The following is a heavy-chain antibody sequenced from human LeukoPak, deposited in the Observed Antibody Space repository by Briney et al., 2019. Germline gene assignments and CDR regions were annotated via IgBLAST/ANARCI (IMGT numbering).Heavy chain of an antibody. D-gene: IGHD1-26*01. V-gene: IGHV3-21*01. Sequence: GGSLRLSCAASGFTFSSYSMNWVRQAPGKGLEWVSSISSSSSYIYYADSVKGRFTISRDNAKNSLYLQMNSLRAEDTAAYYCARDLGNYGMDVWGQGTTVTVSS. CDR1: GFTFSSYS. CDR3: ARDLGNYGMDV. CDR2: ISSSSSYI. J-gene: IGHJ6*02.